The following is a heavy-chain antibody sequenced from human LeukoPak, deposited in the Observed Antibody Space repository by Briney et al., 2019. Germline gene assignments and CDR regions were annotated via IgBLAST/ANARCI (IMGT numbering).Heavy chain of an antibody. CDR2: INHSGST. Sequence: KPSETLSLTCAVYGGSFSGYYWSWIRQPPGKGLEWIGEINHSGSTNYNPSLKSRVTISVDTSKNQFSLKLSSVTAADTAVYYCARGPPRGYCSGGSCCTFDYWGQGTLVTVSS. V-gene: IGHV4-34*01. D-gene: IGHD2-15*01. CDR3: ARGPPRGYCSGGSCCTFDY. CDR1: GGSFSGYY. J-gene: IGHJ4*02.